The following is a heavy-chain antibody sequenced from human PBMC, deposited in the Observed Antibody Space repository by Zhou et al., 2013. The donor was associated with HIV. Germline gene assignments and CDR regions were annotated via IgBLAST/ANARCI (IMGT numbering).Heavy chain of an antibody. V-gene: IGHV1-18*01. CDR3: ARGYFDLTTHLDY. J-gene: IGHJ4*02. CDR1: GYTFINFG. CDR2: ISTSNGNT. Sequence: QVQLVQSGTEVKKPGASVKVSCKTSGYTFINFGITWVRQAPGQGLEWLGWISTSNGNTNYAQNLQGRVTMTTDTSTTTAYMELRGLRSDDAAVYYCARGYFDLTTHLDYWGQGTLVRRLL. D-gene: IGHD3-9*01.